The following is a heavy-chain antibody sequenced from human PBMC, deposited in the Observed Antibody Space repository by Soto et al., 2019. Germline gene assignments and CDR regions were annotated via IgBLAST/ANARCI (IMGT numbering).Heavy chain of an antibody. V-gene: IGHV3-23*01. CDR3: TKDRVPDGIYSFDY. CDR1: GFSFSDYS. J-gene: IGHJ4*02. CDR2: TALSGTTT. D-gene: IGHD2-15*01. Sequence: GGSLRLSCAASGFSFSDYSMNWVRQARGKGLEWGSFTALSGTTTYYRDSVKGRFTIFKDKSMNTVYLQMNSLTVEDAAVYYCTKDRVPDGIYSFDYWGQGALVTVSS.